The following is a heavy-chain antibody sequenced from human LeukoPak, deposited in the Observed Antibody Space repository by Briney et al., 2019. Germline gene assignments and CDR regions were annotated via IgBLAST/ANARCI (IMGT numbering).Heavy chain of an antibody. Sequence: SETLSLTCTVSGGPISSSSYYWGWIRQPPGKGLEWIGSIYYSGNTYYNPSLKSRVTISVDTSKDQFSLKLSSVTAADTAVFYCARLWAVAGTFHYWGQGTLVTVSS. CDR2: IYYSGNT. D-gene: IGHD6-19*01. V-gene: IGHV4-39*01. J-gene: IGHJ4*02. CDR1: GGPISSSSYY. CDR3: ARLWAVAGTFHY.